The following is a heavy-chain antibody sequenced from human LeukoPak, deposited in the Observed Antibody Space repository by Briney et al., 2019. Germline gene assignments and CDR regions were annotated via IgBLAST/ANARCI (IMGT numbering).Heavy chain of an antibody. J-gene: IGHJ6*03. V-gene: IGHV1-8*01. CDR2: MNPNSGNT. CDR3: ASPYCSSTSCPPSEPYYYYYMDV. Sequence: GASVKVSCKASGYTFTSYDINWVRQATGQGLEWMGWMNPNSGNTGYAQKFQGRVTITADESTSTAYMELSSLRSEDTAVYYCASPYCSSTSCPPSEPYYYYYMDVWGKGTTVTVSS. CDR1: GYTFTSYD. D-gene: IGHD2-2*01.